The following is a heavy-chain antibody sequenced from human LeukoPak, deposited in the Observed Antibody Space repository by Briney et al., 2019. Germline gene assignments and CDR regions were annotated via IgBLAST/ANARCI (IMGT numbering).Heavy chain of an antibody. CDR2: INHSGST. CDR3: ARGRGRSGRGFPSRYFDL. V-gene: IGHV4-39*07. J-gene: IGHJ2*01. D-gene: IGHD1-26*01. CDR1: GGSISLSYYY. Sequence: KPSETLSLTCSVSGGSISLSYYYWGWIRQPPGKGLEWIGEINHSGSTNYNPSLKSRVTISVDTSKNQFSLELSSVTAADTAVYYCARGRGRSGRGFPSRYFDLWGRGTLVTVSS.